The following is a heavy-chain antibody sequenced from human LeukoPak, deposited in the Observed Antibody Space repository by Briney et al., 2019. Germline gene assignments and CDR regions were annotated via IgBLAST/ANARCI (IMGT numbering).Heavy chain of an antibody. J-gene: IGHJ3*02. V-gene: IGHV3-33*08. CDR3: ARGTYYYDSSPRSGAFDI. D-gene: IGHD3-22*01. CDR1: GFTFSSYA. CDR2: IWYDGSNK. Sequence: GGSLRLSCAASGFTFSSYAMSWVRQAPGKVLEWVAVIWYDGSNKYYADSVKGRFTISRDNSKNTLYLQMNSVRAEDTAVYYCARGTYYYDSSPRSGAFDIWGQGTMVTVSS.